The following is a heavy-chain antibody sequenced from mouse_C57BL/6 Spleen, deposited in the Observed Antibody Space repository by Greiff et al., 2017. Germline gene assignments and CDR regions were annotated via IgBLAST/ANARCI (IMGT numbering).Heavy chain of an antibody. CDR3: ARSSIYYGYDADVLDY. CDR1: GYTFTSYT. Sequence: VQLQQSGAELARPGASVKMSCKASGYTFTSYTMHWVKQRPGQGLEWIGYINPSSGYTKYNQKFKDKATLTADKSSSTAYMQLSSLTSEDSAVYYCARSSIYYGYDADVLDYWGQGTTLTVSS. CDR2: INPSSGYT. J-gene: IGHJ2*01. V-gene: IGHV1-4*01. D-gene: IGHD2-2*01.